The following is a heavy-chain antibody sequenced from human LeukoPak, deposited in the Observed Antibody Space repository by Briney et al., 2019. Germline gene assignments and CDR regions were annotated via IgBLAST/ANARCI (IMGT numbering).Heavy chain of an antibody. D-gene: IGHD6-19*01. Sequence: GGSLRLSCAASGFTFSSYAMHWVRQAPGKGLEWVAVISYDGSNKYYADSVKGRFTISRDNSKNTLYLQMNSLRAEDTAVYYCARGEGYSSGSPDFDYWGQGTLVTVSS. CDR3: ARGEGYSSGSPDFDY. V-gene: IGHV3-30-3*01. CDR1: GFTFSSYA. CDR2: ISYDGSNK. J-gene: IGHJ4*02.